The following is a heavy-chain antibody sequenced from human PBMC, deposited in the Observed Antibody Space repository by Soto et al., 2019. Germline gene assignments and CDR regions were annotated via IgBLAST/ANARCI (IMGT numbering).Heavy chain of an antibody. CDR1: GFTFSSYS. D-gene: IGHD3-22*01. CDR3: ARPPDYYDSTDY. J-gene: IGHJ4*02. Sequence: GGSLRLSCAASGFTFSSYSMNWVRQAPGKGLEWVSSISSSSSYIYYADSVKGRFTISRDNAKNSLYLQMNSLRAEDTAVYYCARPPDYYDSTDYWGQGTLVTVSS. V-gene: IGHV3-21*01. CDR2: ISSSSSYI.